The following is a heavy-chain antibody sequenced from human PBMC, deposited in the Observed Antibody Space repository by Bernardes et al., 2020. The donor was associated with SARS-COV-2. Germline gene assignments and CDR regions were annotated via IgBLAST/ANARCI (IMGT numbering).Heavy chain of an antibody. CDR2: IWYDGSNK. J-gene: IGHJ6*02. V-gene: IGHV3-33*01. CDR3: ARVDGSYCSSTSCPAYGMDV. CDR1: GFTFSRYG. D-gene: IGHD2-2*01. Sequence: GGSLRLSCAASGFTFSRYGMYWVRQAPGKGLEWVAVIWYDGSNKNYADSVKGRFTISRDNSKNTLYLQMNSLRAEDTAVYYCARVDGSYCSSTSCPAYGMDVCGQGTTTSDSS.